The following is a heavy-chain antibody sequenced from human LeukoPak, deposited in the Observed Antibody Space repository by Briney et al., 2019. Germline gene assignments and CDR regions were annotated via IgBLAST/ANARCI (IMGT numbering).Heavy chain of an antibody. CDR3: ARHDCSGDTCIGWFDP. V-gene: IGHV5-51*01. CDR1: GYMFTNYW. J-gene: IGHJ5*02. CDR2: IYLGDSET. Sequence: GESLMPSCKGSGYMFTNYWMGWVRQTPGKGLEWMGIIYLGDSETKYSPSCQGQVTISADKSISTAYLQWSSLKASDTAMYYCARHDCSGDTCIGWFDPWGQGALVTVSS. D-gene: IGHD2-15*01.